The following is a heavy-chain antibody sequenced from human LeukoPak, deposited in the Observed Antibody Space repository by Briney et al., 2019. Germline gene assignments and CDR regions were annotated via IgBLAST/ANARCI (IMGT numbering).Heavy chain of an antibody. CDR2: ITGGGGST. D-gene: IGHD2-15*01. Sequence: GGSLRLSCAASGFTFSSYAMSWVRQAPGKGLEWVSGITGGGGSTYYADSVKGRFTISRDNSKNTLYLQMNSLRAEDTAVYYCANGDGRVAALGYWGQGTLVTVSS. V-gene: IGHV3-23*01. CDR3: ANGDGRVAALGY. J-gene: IGHJ4*02. CDR1: GFTFSSYA.